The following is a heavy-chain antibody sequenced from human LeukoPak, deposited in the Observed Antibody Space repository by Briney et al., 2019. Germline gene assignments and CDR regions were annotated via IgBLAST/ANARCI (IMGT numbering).Heavy chain of an antibody. CDR3: ARDRLHYGEYEKTFDY. D-gene: IGHD4-17*01. V-gene: IGHV3-74*03. J-gene: IGHJ4*02. CDR1: GFTFSGTW. Sequence: GGSLRLSCAASGFTFSGTWMHWVRQPPGKGLVWVARITSDGISTTYADSVKGRFTISRDNAKKSLYLQMNSLRAEDSAVYYCARDRLHYGEYEKTFDYWGQGTLVTVSS. CDR2: ITSDGIST.